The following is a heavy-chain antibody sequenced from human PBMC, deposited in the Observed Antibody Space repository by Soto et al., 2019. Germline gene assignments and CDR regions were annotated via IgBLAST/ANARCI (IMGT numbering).Heavy chain of an antibody. CDR3: AKSDGDYRGWFHY. V-gene: IGHV3-30*18. CDR2: ISYGGSDK. Sequence: QVQLVESGGGVVQPGRSLRLSCAASGFTFSDYAMHWVRQAPGKGLEWVAVISYGGSDKYYADSVKGRFTMSRDNSKNRLFLQMNSLRTEDTAVYFCAKSDGDYRGWFHYWGQGTLVTVSS. CDR1: GFTFSDYA. D-gene: IGHD4-17*01. J-gene: IGHJ4*02.